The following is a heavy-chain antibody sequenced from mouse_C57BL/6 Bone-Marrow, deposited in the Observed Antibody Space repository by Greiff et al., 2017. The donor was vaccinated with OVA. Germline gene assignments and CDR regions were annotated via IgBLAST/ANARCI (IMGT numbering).Heavy chain of an antibody. J-gene: IGHJ2*01. V-gene: IGHV1-15*01. CDR3: TCYYAFFDY. CDR1: GYTFTDYE. D-gene: IGHD1-1*01. CDR2: IDPETGGT. Sequence: SGAELVRPGASVTLSCKASGYTFTDYEMHWVKQTPVHGLEWIGAIDPETGGTAYNQKFKGKAILTADKSSSTAYMELRSLTSEDSAVYYCTCYYAFFDYWGQGTTLTVSS.